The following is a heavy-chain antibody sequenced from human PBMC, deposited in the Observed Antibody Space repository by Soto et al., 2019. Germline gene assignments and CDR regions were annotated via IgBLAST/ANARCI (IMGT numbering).Heavy chain of an antibody. Sequence: SETLSLTCTVSGGSVSSGNYYWSWIRQPPGKGLEWIGFIYYTGSTSYNPSLKSRVTISMDTSKNQFSLKLTSVTAADTAVYYCATIGGSGKYYFDYWGQGTLVTVSS. V-gene: IGHV4-61*01. CDR2: IYYTGST. CDR3: ATIGGSGKYYFDY. CDR1: GGSVSSGNYY. J-gene: IGHJ4*02. D-gene: IGHD3-16*01.